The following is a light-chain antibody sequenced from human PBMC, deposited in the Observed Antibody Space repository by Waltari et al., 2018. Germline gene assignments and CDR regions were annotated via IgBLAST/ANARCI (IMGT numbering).Light chain of an antibody. Sequence: EIVLTQSPGTLSLPPGERATLSCWASQRVSGNFLAWYQQKPGQAPRLLIYGTSNSATGIPDRVSGSGSGTDFTLTISRLEPGDSALFYCHQYGSSPPTFGQGTKLEIK. CDR2: GTS. CDR3: HQYGSSPPT. CDR1: QRVSGNF. J-gene: IGKJ1*01. V-gene: IGKV3-20*01.